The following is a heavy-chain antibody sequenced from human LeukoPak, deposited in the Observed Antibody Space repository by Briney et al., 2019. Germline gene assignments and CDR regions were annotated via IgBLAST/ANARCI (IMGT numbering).Heavy chain of an antibody. CDR3: AKVETCSGGGCYYFDY. D-gene: IGHD2-15*01. CDR2: IVGGGDGT. Sequence: PGGSLRLSCAASGFTFSAYWLGWVRQAPGKGLEWVSAIVGGGDGTYYADSVKGRFTISRDNSKNTVDLQMNSLRAEDTALYYCAKVETCSGGGCYYFDYWGQGARVTVSS. CDR1: GFTFSAYW. J-gene: IGHJ4*02. V-gene: IGHV3-23*01.